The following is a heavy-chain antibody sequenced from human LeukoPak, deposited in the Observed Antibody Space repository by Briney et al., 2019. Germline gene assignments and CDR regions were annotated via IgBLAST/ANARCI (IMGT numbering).Heavy chain of an antibody. V-gene: IGHV1-2*02. CDR2: INPNSGGT. CDR1: GYTFNTYG. D-gene: IGHD3-10*01. J-gene: IGHJ4*02. Sequence: GASVKVSCKASGYTFNTYGITWVRQAPGQGLEWMGWINPNSGGTNYAQKFQGRVTMTRDTSISTAYMELSRLRSDDTAVYYCARVGGSSYGSGSPILYWGQGTLVTVSS. CDR3: ARVGGSSYGSGSPILY.